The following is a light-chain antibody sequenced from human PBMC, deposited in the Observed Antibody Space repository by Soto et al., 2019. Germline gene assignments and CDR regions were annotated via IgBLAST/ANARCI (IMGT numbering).Light chain of an antibody. CDR1: QSVTTN. Sequence: EIVMTQSPATLSVSPGDRVTLSCRASQSVTTNLAWYQQKPSQAPSLLIYGASTRAPLIPARFSGSGSVTEFTLTISSLQSEDFAVYYCQQYNIWPPITFGQGTRLEIK. CDR3: QQYNIWPPIT. V-gene: IGKV3-15*01. CDR2: GAS. J-gene: IGKJ5*01.